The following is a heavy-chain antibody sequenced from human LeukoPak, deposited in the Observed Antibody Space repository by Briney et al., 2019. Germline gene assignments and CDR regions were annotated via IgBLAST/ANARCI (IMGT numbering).Heavy chain of an antibody. J-gene: IGHJ4*02. CDR1: GFIFTNAW. V-gene: IGHV3-15*07. CDR2: IKSKTDGGTI. CDR3: TTEGVGATIFSGCDY. D-gene: IGHD1-26*01. Sequence: PGGSLRLSCATSGFIFTNAWMKWVRQAPGKGLEWVGRIKSKTDGGTIDYAAPVKGRFTISRDDSKNTLYLQMNSLKTEDTAVYYCTTEGVGATIFSGCDYWGQGTLVTVSS.